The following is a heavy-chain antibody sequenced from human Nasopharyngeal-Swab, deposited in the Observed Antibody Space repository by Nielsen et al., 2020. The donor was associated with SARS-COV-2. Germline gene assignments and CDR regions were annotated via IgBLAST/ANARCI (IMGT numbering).Heavy chain of an antibody. V-gene: IGHV1-18*04. CDR1: GYSFTSFG. CDR3: ARVGIAVAGHGGLYYYYGMDV. D-gene: IGHD6-19*01. CDR2: ISAYTGNT. Sequence: ASVKVYCKACGYSFTSFGIEWVSQTPGQGLECMGWISAYTGNTNYAQKLQGRVTMTTVTSTSTAYMELRSLRSDDKAVYYCARVGIAVAGHGGLYYYYGMDVWGQGTTVTVSS. J-gene: IGHJ6*02.